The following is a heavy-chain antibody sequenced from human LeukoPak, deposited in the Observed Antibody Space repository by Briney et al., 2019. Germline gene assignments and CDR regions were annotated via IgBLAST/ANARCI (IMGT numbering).Heavy chain of an antibody. CDR1: GFTFDDYS. J-gene: IGHJ4*02. V-gene: IGHV3-21*01. CDR2: ISSSSSYI. D-gene: IGHD6-13*01. Sequence: GGSLRLSCAASGFTFDDYSMNWVRQAPGKGLEWVSSISSSSSYIYYADSVKGRFTISRDNAKNSLYLQMNSLRAEDTAVYYCAREGSSSWYRGRLDYWGQGTLVTVSS. CDR3: AREGSSSWYRGRLDY.